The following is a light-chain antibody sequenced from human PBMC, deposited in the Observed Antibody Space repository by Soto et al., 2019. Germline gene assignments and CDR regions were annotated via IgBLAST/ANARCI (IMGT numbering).Light chain of an antibody. V-gene: IGKV1-33*01. CDR3: QQYDKPPPT. CDR2: DAS. J-gene: IGKJ2*01. CDR1: QDIYNY. Sequence: DIQMTQSPSSLSASIGDRVTITCQASQDIYNYLNWYQQKPGNAPKLLIYDASYLETGVPSRFSGSGSGTDLTFIINSLQPEDIATYYCQQYDKPPPTFGQGTKLEIK.